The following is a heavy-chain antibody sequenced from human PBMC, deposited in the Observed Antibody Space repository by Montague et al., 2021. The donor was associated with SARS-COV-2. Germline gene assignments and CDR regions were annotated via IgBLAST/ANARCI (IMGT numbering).Heavy chain of an antibody. D-gene: IGHD3-9*01. V-gene: IGHV2-5*01. Sequence: PALVKPTQTLTLTCTFSGFSLSTPNVGVAWIRQPPGKAPEWLAVIYSNGDKRYSPSLQRRLTITKDTSRNQVVVSLTNVDPLDTATYYCAHLIRYYDIFTGIPFDDWGQGTQVTVSS. J-gene: IGHJ4*02. CDR3: AHLIRYYDIFTGIPFDD. CDR2: IYSNGDK. CDR1: GFSLSTPNVG.